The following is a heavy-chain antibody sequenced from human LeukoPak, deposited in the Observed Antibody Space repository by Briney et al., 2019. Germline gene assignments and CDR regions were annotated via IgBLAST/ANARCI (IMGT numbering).Heavy chain of an antibody. Sequence: SETLSLTCTVSGGSINNYFWSWIRQPPGKGLECIAYIYYSDSTNYNPSLKSRVTVSVDTSKNQFSLKLSSVTAADTAVYYCARFPGGAEYRHYYYMDVWGTGTTVTVSS. CDR3: ARFPGGAEYRHYYYMDV. CDR2: IYYSDST. V-gene: IGHV4-59*01. J-gene: IGHJ6*03. D-gene: IGHD1-14*01. CDR1: GGSINNYF.